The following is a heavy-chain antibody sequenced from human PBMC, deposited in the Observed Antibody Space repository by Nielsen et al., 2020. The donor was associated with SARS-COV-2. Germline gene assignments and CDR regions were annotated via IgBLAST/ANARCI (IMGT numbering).Heavy chain of an antibody. J-gene: IGHJ6*02. Sequence: SVKVSCKASGYTFTIYGISWVRQAPGQVLEWMGWISAYNGNTNYAQKLQGRVTMTTDTSTSTAYMELRSLRSDDTAVYYCARVISGSSGWYSYYYGMDVWGQGTTVTVSS. CDR2: ISAYNGNT. V-gene: IGHV1-18*01. CDR1: GYTFTIYG. CDR3: ARVISGSSGWYSYYYGMDV. D-gene: IGHD6-19*01.